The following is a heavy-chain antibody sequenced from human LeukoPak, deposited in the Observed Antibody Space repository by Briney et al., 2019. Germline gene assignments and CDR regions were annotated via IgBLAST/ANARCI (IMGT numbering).Heavy chain of an antibody. CDR1: GGSFTTHY. CDR3: ASDSISMNAFDA. CDR2: ISYIGST. Sequence: SETLSLTCTASGGSFTTHYWSWIRQPPGKGLEWIGYISYIGSTNYNPSLKSRVTISIDTSKNEVSLMLTSVTAADTAVYYCASDSISMNAFDAWGQGTMVTASS. D-gene: IGHD3-22*01. J-gene: IGHJ3*01. V-gene: IGHV4-59*11.